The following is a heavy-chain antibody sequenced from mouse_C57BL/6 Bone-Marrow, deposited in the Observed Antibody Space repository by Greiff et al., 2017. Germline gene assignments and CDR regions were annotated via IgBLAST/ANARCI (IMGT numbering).Heavy chain of an antibody. Sequence: QVQLQQPGAELVKPGASVKLSCKASGYTFTSYWMPWVKQRPGQGLEWIGEIDPSDSYTNYNQKFKGKATLTVDTSSSTAYMQLSSLTSEDSAVYYCARSDDYDGFAYWGQGTLVTVAA. D-gene: IGHD2-4*01. V-gene: IGHV1-50*01. CDR2: IDPSDSYT. CDR1: GYTFTSYW. CDR3: ARSDDYDGFAY. J-gene: IGHJ3*01.